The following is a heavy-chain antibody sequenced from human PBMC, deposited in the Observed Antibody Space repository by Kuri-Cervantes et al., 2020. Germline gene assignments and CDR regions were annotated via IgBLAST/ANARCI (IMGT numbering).Heavy chain of an antibody. CDR3: ARDPYLGTPQRHQFYMDV. CDR2: IKQDGSEK. V-gene: IGHV3-7*01. CDR1: GFIFSNYW. J-gene: IGHJ6*03. D-gene: IGHD7-27*01. Sequence: GGSLRLSCAASGFIFSNYWMSWVRQAPGKGLEWVANIKQDGSEKYYVDSVKGRFTISRDNAKNTLYLQMNSLRAEDTAVYYCARDPYLGTPQRHQFYMDVWGKGTTVTVSS.